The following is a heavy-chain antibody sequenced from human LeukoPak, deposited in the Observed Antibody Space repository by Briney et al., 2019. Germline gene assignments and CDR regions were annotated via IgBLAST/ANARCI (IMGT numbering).Heavy chain of an antibody. CDR2: ISYDGSNK. CDR3: AKDNYDFWSGYYASPIYYDSSGYLDY. V-gene: IGHV3-30*18. CDR1: GFTFSSYG. Sequence: PGRSLRLSCAASGFTFSSYGMHWVRQAPGEGLEWVAVISYDGSNKYYADSVKGRFTISRDNSKNTLYLQMNSLRAEDTAVYYCAKDNYDFWSGYYASPIYYDSSGYLDYWGQGTLVTVSS. D-gene: IGHD3-3*01. J-gene: IGHJ4*02.